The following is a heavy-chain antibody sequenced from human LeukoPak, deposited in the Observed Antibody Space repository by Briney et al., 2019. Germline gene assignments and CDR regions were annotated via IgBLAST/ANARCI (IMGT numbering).Heavy chain of an antibody. CDR2: ISYDGSNK. CDR1: GFTFSSYA. J-gene: IGHJ4*02. Sequence: GGSLRLSCAASGFTFSSYAMHWVRQAPGKGLEWVAAISYDGSNKYYADSVKGRFTISRDNSKNTLYLQMNSLRAEDTAVYYAMVRGVDFDYWGQGTLVTVSS. D-gene: IGHD3-10*01. V-gene: IGHV3-30*04. CDR3: MVRGVDFDY.